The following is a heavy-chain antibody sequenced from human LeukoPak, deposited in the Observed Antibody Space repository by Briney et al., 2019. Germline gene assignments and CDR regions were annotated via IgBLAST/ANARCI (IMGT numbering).Heavy chain of an antibody. CDR2: IRSSSSTI. CDR1: GFTFSRYS. J-gene: IGHJ4*02. CDR3: ARDLSVVSSYYFDY. V-gene: IGHV3-48*02. D-gene: IGHD4-23*01. Sequence: PGGSLRLSSAASGFTFSRYSMNWVRQAPGKGLEWVSYIRSSSSTIYYADSVKGRFTISRDNAKNSLYLQMNSLRDEDTAVYYCARDLSVVSSYYFDYWGQGTLVTVSS.